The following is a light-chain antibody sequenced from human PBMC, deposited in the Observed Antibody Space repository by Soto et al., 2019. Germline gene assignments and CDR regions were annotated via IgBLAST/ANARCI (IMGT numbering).Light chain of an antibody. CDR1: SSDVGSNNR. CDR2: DVS. CDR3: SSYTTSNTDV. V-gene: IGLV2-18*02. Sequence: QSALTQPPSVSGSPGQSVAISCTGTSSDVGSNNRVSWYQQPPGSAPKLIIYDVSNRPSAIPDRFSGSKSANTASLTISGLQTEDEADYYCSSYTTSNTDVFGTGTKVTVL. J-gene: IGLJ1*01.